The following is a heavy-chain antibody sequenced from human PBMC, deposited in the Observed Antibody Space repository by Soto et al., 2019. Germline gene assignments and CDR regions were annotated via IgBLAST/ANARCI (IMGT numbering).Heavy chain of an antibody. D-gene: IGHD2-2*01. CDR1: GFAFSSYA. CDR2: ISGSGGST. J-gene: IGHJ4*02. CDR3: AKDAGRYSTSASCAAFPLLDY. V-gene: IGHV3-23*01. Sequence: EVQVLESGGGLVQPGGSLRLSCAASGFAFSSYAMSWVRQAPGKGLEWVSSISGSGGSTYYAESVKGRFTVSGDNSKYTLYLQMNSLSVEDTAIYYCAKDAGRYSTSASCAAFPLLDYWGQGAVVTVS.